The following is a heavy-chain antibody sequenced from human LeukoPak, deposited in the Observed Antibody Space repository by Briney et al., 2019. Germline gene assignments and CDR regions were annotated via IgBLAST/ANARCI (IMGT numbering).Heavy chain of an antibody. Sequence: PSETLSLTCTVSGDSIGSRNSYWGWIRQPPGRGLEWIGSISYAGTTDYNPSLKSRVTISVDHSKNQFSLKLTSVTAADTAVYYCAKEGNDYGANSIDYWGQGTLVTVSS. CDR1: GDSIGSRNSY. D-gene: IGHD4-23*01. V-gene: IGHV4-39*07. J-gene: IGHJ4*02. CDR2: ISYAGTT. CDR3: AKEGNDYGANSIDY.